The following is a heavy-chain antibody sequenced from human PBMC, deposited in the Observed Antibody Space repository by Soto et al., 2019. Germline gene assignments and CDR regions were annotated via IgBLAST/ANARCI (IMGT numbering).Heavy chain of an antibody. CDR3: ASATANYYYYGMDV. J-gene: IGHJ6*02. Sequence: ASVKVSCKASGYTFTNYAIHWVRQAPGQRPEWMGWINADNGNAKYAQKFQGRVTMTTDTSTSTAYMELRSLRSDDTAVYYCASATANYYYYGMDVWGQGTTVTVSS. CDR1: GYTFTNYA. D-gene: IGHD5-18*01. V-gene: IGHV1-18*01. CDR2: INADNGNA.